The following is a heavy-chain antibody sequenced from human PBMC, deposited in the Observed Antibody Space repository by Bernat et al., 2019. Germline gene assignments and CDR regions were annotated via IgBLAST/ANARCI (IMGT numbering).Heavy chain of an antibody. J-gene: IGHJ6*02. CDR2: ISAYNGNT. V-gene: IGHV1-18*01. Sequence: YTFTSYGISWVRQAPGQGLEWMVWISAYNGNTNYAQKLQGRVTMTTDTSTSTAYMELSSLRSEDTAVYYCARDLPVAGTGYYYYGMDVWGQG. CDR3: ARDLPVAGTGYYYYGMDV. D-gene: IGHD6-19*01. CDR1: YTFTSYG.